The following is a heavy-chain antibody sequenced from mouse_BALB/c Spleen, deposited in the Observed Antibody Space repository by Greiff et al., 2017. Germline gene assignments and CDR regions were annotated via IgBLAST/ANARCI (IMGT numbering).Heavy chain of an antibody. J-gene: IGHJ4*01. CDR3: TREGVSYDYDGGDAMDY. D-gene: IGHD2-4*01. V-gene: IGHV5-6-4*01. Sequence: EVKLVESGGGLVKPGGSLKLSCAASGFTFSSYTMSWVRQTPEKRLEWVATISSGGSYTYYPDSVKGRFTISRDNAKNTLYLQMSSLKSEDTAMYYCTREGVSYDYDGGDAMDYWGQGTSVTVSS. CDR2: ISSGGSYT. CDR1: GFTFSSYT.